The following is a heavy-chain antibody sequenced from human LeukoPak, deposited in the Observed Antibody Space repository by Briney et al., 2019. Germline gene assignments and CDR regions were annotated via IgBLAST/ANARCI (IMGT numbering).Heavy chain of an antibody. D-gene: IGHD3-10*01. Sequence: SETLSLTCTVSGGSISSYYWSWIRQPAGKGLEWIGRIYTSGSTNYNPSLKSRVTMSVDTSKNQFSLKLSSVTAADTAVYYCARGGQYGSGSYYTYSYYGMDVWGQGTTVTVSS. J-gene: IGHJ6*02. CDR2: IYTSGST. CDR3: ARGGQYGSGSYYTYSYYGMDV. CDR1: GGSISSYY. V-gene: IGHV4-4*07.